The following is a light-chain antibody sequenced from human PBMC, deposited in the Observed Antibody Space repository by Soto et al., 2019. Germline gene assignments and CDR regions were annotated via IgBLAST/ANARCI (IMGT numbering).Light chain of an antibody. CDR2: AAS. Sequence: EIVLTQSPGTLSLSPGDRATLSCRASQNLGSGYLAWYQQKPGQAPRILIYAASSRATGIPDRFSGSGSGTDFSLTISSLQPGDIATYYCQQYDNLPVTFGLGTRLEIK. J-gene: IGKJ5*01. CDR3: QQYDNLPVT. CDR1: QNLGSGY. V-gene: IGKV3-20*01.